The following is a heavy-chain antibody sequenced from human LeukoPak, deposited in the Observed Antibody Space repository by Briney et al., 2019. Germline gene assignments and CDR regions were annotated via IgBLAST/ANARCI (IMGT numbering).Heavy chain of an antibody. CDR1: GGSITGYY. CDR2: IYYSGSI. J-gene: IGHJ5*02. Sequence: SETLSLTCTVSGGSITGYYWSWIRQPPGKGLEWVGYIYYSGSINYNAALKSRVTMSVDKSKSRFSLKLNTVTAADTAVYYCARGGSRHYKWFDPWGQGTLVTVSS. V-gene: IGHV4-59*01. CDR3: ARGGSRHYKWFDP. D-gene: IGHD2-2*01.